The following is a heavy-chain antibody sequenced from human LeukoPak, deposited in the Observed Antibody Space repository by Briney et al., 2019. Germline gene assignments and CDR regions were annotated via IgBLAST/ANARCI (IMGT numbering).Heavy chain of an antibody. V-gene: IGHV1-69*13. CDR3: ARGIPRTVVGIRELDY. D-gene: IGHD6-19*01. CDR1: GGTFSSYA. J-gene: IGHJ4*02. Sequence: GASVKVSCKASGGTFSSYAISWVRQAPGQGPEWMGGIIPIFGTANYAQKFQGRVTITADESTSTAYMELSSLRSEDTAVYYCARGIPRTVVGIRELDYWGQGTLVTVSS. CDR2: IIPIFGTA.